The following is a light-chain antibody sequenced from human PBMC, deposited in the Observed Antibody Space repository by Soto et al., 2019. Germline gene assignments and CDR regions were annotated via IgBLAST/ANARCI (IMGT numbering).Light chain of an antibody. J-gene: IGKJ4*01. CDR2: GAS. Sequence: EIVLTQSPGTLSLSPGERATLSCRASQSVSSSYLGWYQQKPGQAPRLLIYGASSRATGIPDRFRCSGSGTDFTLTISRREPEDFAVYYCQRYGSSPPLTFGGGTKVEIK. CDR3: QRYGSSPPLT. V-gene: IGKV3-20*01. CDR1: QSVSSSY.